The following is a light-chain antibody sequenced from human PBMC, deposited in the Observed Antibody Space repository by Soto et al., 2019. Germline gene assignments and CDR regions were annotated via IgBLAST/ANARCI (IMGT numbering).Light chain of an antibody. V-gene: IGLV2-14*01. J-gene: IGLJ2*01. CDR2: ELS. CDR1: SRDVGGYNY. CDR3: SSSTGSRRVV. Sequence: QSALTQPASVSGSPGQSITISCTGTSRDVGGYNYVSWYQQHPGKAPTLMIYELSNRPSGVSNRCSGTKSGNTASLTISGPQAEDEDDYYCSSSTGSRRVVFGGGTKVTVL.